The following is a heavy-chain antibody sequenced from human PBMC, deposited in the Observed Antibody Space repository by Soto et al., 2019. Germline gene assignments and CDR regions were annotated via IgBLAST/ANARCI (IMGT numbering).Heavy chain of an antibody. V-gene: IGHV1-69*01. CDR3: ARGGDLLGYCRSTSCYFFDY. CDR2: IIPIFGTA. D-gene: IGHD2-2*01. CDR1: GGTFSSYA. Sequence: QVQLVQSGAEVKKPGSSVKVSCKASGGTFSSYAISWVRQAPGQGLEWMGGIIPIFGTANYAQKFQGRVTITADESTSTAYMELSSLRSEDTAVYYCARGGDLLGYCRSTSCYFFDYWGQGTLVTVSS. J-gene: IGHJ4*02.